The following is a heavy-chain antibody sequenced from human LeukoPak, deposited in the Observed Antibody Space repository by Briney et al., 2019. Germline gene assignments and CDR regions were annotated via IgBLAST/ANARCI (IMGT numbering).Heavy chain of an antibody. Sequence: SETLSLTCSVSGGSMSNFYWNWIRQPAGKGLEWVGRIYTSGTTNYNPSLQSRVTMSVDASKNHLSLKVTSVTAADTAIYYCARGAVADTGVRRYYYAMDVWGQGTTVTVS. CDR1: GGSMSNFY. CDR3: ARGAVADTGVRRYYYAMDV. V-gene: IGHV4-4*07. CDR2: IYTSGTT. J-gene: IGHJ6*02. D-gene: IGHD6-19*01.